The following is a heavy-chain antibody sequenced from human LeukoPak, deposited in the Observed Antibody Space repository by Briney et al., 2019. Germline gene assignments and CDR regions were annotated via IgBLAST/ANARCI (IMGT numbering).Heavy chain of an antibody. CDR2: TYYRSKWYN. J-gene: IGHJ6*02. V-gene: IGHV6-1*01. D-gene: IGHD2-21*01. CDR1: GDSVSSNSAA. Sequence: SRTLSLTCAISGDSVSSNSAAWNWIRQSPSRGLEWLGRTYYRSKWYNDYAVSVKSRITISPDTSKNQFSLQLDSVTPEDTALYYCVRQKSDDNYYYGLDVWGQGTTVTVSS. CDR3: VRQKSDDNYYYGLDV.